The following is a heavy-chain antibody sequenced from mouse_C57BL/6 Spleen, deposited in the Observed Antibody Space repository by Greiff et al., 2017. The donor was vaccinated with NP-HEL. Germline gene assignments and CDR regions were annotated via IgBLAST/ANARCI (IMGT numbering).Heavy chain of an antibody. D-gene: IGHD2-5*01. J-gene: IGHJ2*01. CDR2: IYPRSGNT. Sequence: VKLVESGAELARPGASVKLSCKASGYTFTSYGISWVKQRTGQGLEWIGEIYPRSGNTYYNEKFKGKATLTADKSSSTAYMELRSLTSEDSAVYFCARGGYSNYKDYFDYWGQGTTLTVSS. CDR1: GYTFTSYG. CDR3: ARGGYSNYKDYFDY. V-gene: IGHV1-81*01.